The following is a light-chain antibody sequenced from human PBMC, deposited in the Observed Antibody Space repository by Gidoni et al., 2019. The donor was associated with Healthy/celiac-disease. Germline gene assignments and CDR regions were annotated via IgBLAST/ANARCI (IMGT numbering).Light chain of an antibody. J-gene: IGKJ4*01. CDR1: QRVLYSSNNKKY. Sequence: DIVMTQSPASLAVSLGERATIHCKSSQRVLYSSNNKKYLAWYQQKPGQPPKLLIYWASTRESGVPDRFSGSGSGTDFTLTISSLQAEDVAVYYCQQYYSTPLTFGGGTKVEIK. CDR3: QQYYSTPLT. CDR2: WAS. V-gene: IGKV4-1*01.